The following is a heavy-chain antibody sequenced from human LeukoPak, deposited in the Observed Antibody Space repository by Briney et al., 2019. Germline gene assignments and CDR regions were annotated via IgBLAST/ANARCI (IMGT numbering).Heavy chain of an antibody. D-gene: IGHD3-22*01. CDR1: GFILSSYD. CDR2: LSFDASSA. Sequence: PGGSLRLSCAVSGFILSSYDMSWVRQAPGKGLEWVSSLSFDASSAWYADSVKGRFTISRDISENTVFLQMNSLRAEDTAVYYCAKEGDYYDSSGYLYYFDYWRQGTLVTVSS. J-gene: IGHJ4*02. CDR3: AKEGDYYDSSGYLYYFDY. V-gene: IGHV3-23*01.